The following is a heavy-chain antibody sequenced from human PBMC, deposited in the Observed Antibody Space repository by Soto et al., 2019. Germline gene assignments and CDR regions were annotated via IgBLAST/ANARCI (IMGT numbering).Heavy chain of an antibody. J-gene: IGHJ6*02. CDR3: TTGSGYSYGPGYYYYGMDV. CDR2: IKSKTDGGTT. V-gene: IGHV3-15*07. Sequence: GSLRLSCAASGFTFSNAWMNWVRQAPGKGLEWVGRIKSKTDGGTTDYAAPVKGRFTISRDDSKNTLYLQMNSLKTEDTAVYYCTTGSGYSYGPGYYYYGMDVWGQGTTVTVSS. D-gene: IGHD5-18*01. CDR1: GFTFSNAW.